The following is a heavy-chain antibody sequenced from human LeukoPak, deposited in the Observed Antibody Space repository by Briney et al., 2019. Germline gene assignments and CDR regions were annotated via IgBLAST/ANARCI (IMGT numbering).Heavy chain of an antibody. J-gene: IGHJ6*02. CDR2: INHSGST. CDR1: GGSISSSNW. CDR3: ARLSFGPLSYYYYYGMDV. D-gene: IGHD2/OR15-2a*01. V-gene: IGHV4-4*02. Sequence: PSGTLSLTCAVSGGSISSSNWWSWVRQPPGKGLEWIEEINHSGSTNYNPSLKSRVTISVDTSKNQFSLKLSSVTAADTAVYYCARLSFGPLSYYYYYGMDVWGQGTTVTVSS.